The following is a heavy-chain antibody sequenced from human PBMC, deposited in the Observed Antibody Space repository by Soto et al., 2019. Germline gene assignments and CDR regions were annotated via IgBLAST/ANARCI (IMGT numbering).Heavy chain of an antibody. V-gene: IGHV3-74*01. CDR3: GSSARGSYGDYS. Sequence: EAHLVESGGGLVQPGGSLRLSCAASGFTFSNYWIHWVRQAPGKGLVWVSRINSDGSSTNYADSVKGRFTISRDNAKNTVYLQMNSLRAEDTAMFYCGSSARGSYGDYSWGQGTLVTVSP. CDR2: INSDGSST. J-gene: IGHJ4*02. CDR1: GFTFSNYW. D-gene: IGHD4-17*01.